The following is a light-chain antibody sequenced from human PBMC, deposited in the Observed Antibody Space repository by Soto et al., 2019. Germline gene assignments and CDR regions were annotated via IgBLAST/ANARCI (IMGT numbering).Light chain of an antibody. V-gene: IGLV2-14*01. J-gene: IGLJ1*01. Sequence: QSALTQPASVSGSPGQSITISCTGTSSDVGVYNYVSWYQQHPGKAPKLMIYEVSNRPSEVSNRFSGSKSGNTASLTISGLQAEDEANYYCSSYTSSSTLVFGTGTKVTVL. CDR2: EVS. CDR1: SSDVGVYNY. CDR3: SSYTSSSTLV.